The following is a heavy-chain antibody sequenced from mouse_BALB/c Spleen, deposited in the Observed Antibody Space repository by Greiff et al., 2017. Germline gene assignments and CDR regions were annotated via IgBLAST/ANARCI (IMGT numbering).Heavy chain of an antibody. CDR1: GFTFSSYA. CDR2: ISSGGST. Sequence: EVQLVESGGGLVKPGGSLKLSCAASGFTFSSYAMSWVRQTPEKRLEWVASISSGGSTYYPDSVKGRFTISRDNARNILYLQMSSLRSEDTAMYYCARGGAYDYDWFAYWGQGTLVTVSA. J-gene: IGHJ3*01. V-gene: IGHV5-6-5*01. D-gene: IGHD2-4*01. CDR3: ARGGAYDYDWFAY.